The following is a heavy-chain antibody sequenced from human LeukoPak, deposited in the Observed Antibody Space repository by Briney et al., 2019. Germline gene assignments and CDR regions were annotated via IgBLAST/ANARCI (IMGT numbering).Heavy chain of an antibody. J-gene: IGHJ3*02. V-gene: IGHV3-15*01. Sequence: GGSQRLPCAASGFTFSNAWMSWVRQAPGKGLEWVGRIKSKTDRGTTDYAAPVKCRFTISRDDSKNTLYLQMNSLKTEDTAVYYCTTDAKWELHSFDIWGQGTMVIVTS. CDR1: GFTFSNAW. CDR2: IKSKTDRGTT. CDR3: TTDAKWELHSFDI. D-gene: IGHD1-26*01.